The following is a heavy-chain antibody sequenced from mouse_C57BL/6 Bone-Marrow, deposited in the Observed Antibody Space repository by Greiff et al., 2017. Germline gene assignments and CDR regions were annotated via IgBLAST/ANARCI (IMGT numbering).Heavy chain of an antibody. CDR1: GYTFTSYG. CDR2: IDPSDSYT. D-gene: IGHD2-5*01. CDR3: ARDYSSNNYYAKDY. V-gene: IGHV1-69*01. Sequence: QVQLQQPGAELVMPGASVKLSCKASGYTFTSYGMHWVKQRPGQGLEWIGEIDPSDSYTNYNQKFKGKSTLTVDKSSSTAYMQLCILTSEDSAVDYCARDYSSNNYYAKDYWGQGTSVTVSS. J-gene: IGHJ4*01.